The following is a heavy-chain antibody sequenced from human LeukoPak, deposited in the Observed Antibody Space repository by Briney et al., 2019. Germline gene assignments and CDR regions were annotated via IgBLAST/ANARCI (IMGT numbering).Heavy chain of an antibody. D-gene: IGHD2-15*01. V-gene: IGHV3-64D*06. CDR3: VKDRGGYCTGGNCYSDAFHI. J-gene: IGHJ3*02. CDR2: ISSHGGNT. Sequence: GGSLRLSCSASGFTFSSYAVYWVRQAPGKGLEYVSAISSHGGNTYYADSVKGRFTISRDNSKNTLYIQMSSLRVEDTAVYYCVKDRGGYCTGGNCYSDAFHIWGRGTMVTVSS. CDR1: GFTFSSYA.